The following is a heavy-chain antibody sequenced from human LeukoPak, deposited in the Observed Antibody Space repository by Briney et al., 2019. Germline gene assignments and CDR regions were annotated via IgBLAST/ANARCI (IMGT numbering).Heavy chain of an antibody. D-gene: IGHD5-18*01. CDR2: IYHSGST. CDR1: GGSISSGGYY. Sequence: SETLSLTCTVSGGSISSGGYYWSWIRQPPGKGLEWIGYIYHSGSTYYNPSLKSRVTISVDRSKNQFSLKLSSVTAADTAVYYCARHVSQLWPDAFDIWGQGTMVTVSS. V-gene: IGHV4-30-2*01. CDR3: ARHVSQLWPDAFDI. J-gene: IGHJ3*02.